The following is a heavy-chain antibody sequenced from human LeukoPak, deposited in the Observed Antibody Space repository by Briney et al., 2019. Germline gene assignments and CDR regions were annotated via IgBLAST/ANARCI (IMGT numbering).Heavy chain of an antibody. CDR1: GFTFSSYS. Sequence: KPGGSLRLSCAASGFTFSSYSMNWVRQAPGKGLEWVSSISSSSSYIYYADSVKGRFTISRDNAKNSLYLQMNSLRAEDTAVYYCARGQGGSGSSFDYWGQGTLVTVCS. D-gene: IGHD6-19*01. J-gene: IGHJ4*02. CDR2: ISSSSSYI. CDR3: ARGQGGSGSSFDY. V-gene: IGHV3-21*01.